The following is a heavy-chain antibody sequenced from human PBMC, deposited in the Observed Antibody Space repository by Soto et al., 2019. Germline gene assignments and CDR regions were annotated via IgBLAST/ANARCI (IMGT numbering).Heavy chain of an antibody. J-gene: IGHJ3*02. V-gene: IGHV3-9*01. D-gene: IGHD6-6*01. Sequence: EVQLVESGGGLVQPGRSLRLSCAASGFTFDDYAMHWVRQAPGKGLEWVSGISWNSGSIGYADSVKGRFTISRDNAKNSLYLQMNSLRAEDTALYYCAKDSGVAFVYSSSSYAFDIWGQGTMVTVSS. CDR1: GFTFDDYA. CDR3: AKDSGVAFVYSSSSYAFDI. CDR2: ISWNSGSI.